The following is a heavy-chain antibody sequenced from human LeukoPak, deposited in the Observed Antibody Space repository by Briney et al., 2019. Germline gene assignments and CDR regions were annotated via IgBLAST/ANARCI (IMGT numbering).Heavy chain of an antibody. Sequence: GGSLRLSCAASGFTFSNYWINWVRQAPGKGLEWVANIKQDGSETYCVDSVKGRFTISRDNAKNSLCLQMNSLRDEDTAVYYCARGGSGYSYGKIDSWGQGILVTVSS. CDR2: IKQDGSET. J-gene: IGHJ4*02. CDR1: GFTFSNYW. V-gene: IGHV3-7*01. CDR3: ARGGSGYSYGKIDS. D-gene: IGHD5-18*01.